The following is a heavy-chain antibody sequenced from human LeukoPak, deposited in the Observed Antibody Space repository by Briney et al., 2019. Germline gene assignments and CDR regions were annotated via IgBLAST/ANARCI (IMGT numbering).Heavy chain of an antibody. CDR2: IYYSGST. CDR1: GGSISSYY. J-gene: IGHJ4*02. CDR3: ARLPVTTIFHFDY. Sequence: SETLSLTCTVSGGSISSYYWSWIRQPPGKGLEWIGYIYYSGSTNYNPSLKSRVTISVDTSKNQFSLKLSSVTAADTAVYYCARLPVTTIFHFDYWGQGTLVTVSS. D-gene: IGHD4-17*01. V-gene: IGHV4-59*12.